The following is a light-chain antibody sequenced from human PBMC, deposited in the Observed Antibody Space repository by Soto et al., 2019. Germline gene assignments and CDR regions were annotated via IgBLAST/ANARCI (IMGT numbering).Light chain of an antibody. CDR2: DAS. J-gene: IGKJ5*01. Sequence: EIVLTQSPATLSLSPGERATLSCSASRSVRSYLAWYQQKPGQAPRLLIYDASNRAAGIPARFSGSGSETDFTLNISNLEPEDFAVHYCQQRYALPPITFCQGTRLEI. CDR3: QQRYALPPIT. CDR1: RSVRSY. V-gene: IGKV3-11*01.